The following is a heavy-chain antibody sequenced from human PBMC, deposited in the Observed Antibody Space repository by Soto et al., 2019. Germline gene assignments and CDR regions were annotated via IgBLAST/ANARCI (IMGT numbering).Heavy chain of an antibody. CDR3: VRGDKGGFDL. CDR2: IHSDGSTT. Sequence: RGSLRLSCAASGFTFNYYWMHWVRQAPGQGLVWVSHIHSDGSTTTYADSVKGRFTISRDNAKNTLYLQMNSLRAEDTAVYYCVRGDKGGFDLWGQGTTVTVSS. D-gene: IGHD2-21*02. CDR1: GFTFNYYW. V-gene: IGHV3-74*01. J-gene: IGHJ3*01.